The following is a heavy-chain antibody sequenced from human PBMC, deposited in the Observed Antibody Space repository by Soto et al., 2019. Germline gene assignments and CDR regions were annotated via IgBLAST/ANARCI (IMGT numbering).Heavy chain of an antibody. J-gene: IGHJ5*02. CDR3: GRDWLAIDP. Sequence: QVQLVESGGGVVQPGGSLRLSCAASGFSFNSYGMHWVRQAPGKGLEWVTVIWYDGSNTYYAHSAKGGFTIYKDNFKQTLYLQMNTLRAVDTALYYRGRDWLAIDPWGKGTLVNVSS. V-gene: IGHV3-33*01. D-gene: IGHD6-19*01. CDR1: GFSFNSYG. CDR2: IWYDGSNT.